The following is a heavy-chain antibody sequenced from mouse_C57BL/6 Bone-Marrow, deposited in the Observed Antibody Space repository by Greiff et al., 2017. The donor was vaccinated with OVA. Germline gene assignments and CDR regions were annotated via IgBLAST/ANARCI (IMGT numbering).Heavy chain of an antibody. Sequence: VQLKESGAELVRPGTSVKVSCKASGYAFTNYLIEWVKQRPGQGLEWIGVINPGSGGTNYNEKFKGKATLTADKSSSTAYMQLSSLTSEDSAVYFCARRGYDYDGGYFDVWGTGTTVTVSS. CDR3: ARRGYDYDGGYFDV. J-gene: IGHJ1*03. CDR2: INPGSGGT. D-gene: IGHD2-4*01. V-gene: IGHV1-54*01. CDR1: GYAFTNYL.